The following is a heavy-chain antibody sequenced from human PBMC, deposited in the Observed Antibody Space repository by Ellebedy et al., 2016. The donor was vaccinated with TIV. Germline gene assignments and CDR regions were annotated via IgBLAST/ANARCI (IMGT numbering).Heavy chain of an antibody. J-gene: IGHJ4*02. CDR1: GYTFSDHN. D-gene: IGHD6-13*01. Sequence: AASVKVSCKASGYTFSDHNLHWVRQAPAQGLEWMGWINPNSGYTGYAQKFQGRVTMTRDASISTAYMELSSLRSEDTAMYYCAAYSGSWYGGGDDYWGQGTLVTVSS. CDR2: INPNSGYT. V-gene: IGHV1-8*02. CDR3: AAYSGSWYGGGDDY.